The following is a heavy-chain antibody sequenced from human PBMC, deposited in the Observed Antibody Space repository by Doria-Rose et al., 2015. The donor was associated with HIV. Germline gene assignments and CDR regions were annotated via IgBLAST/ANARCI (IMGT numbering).Heavy chain of an antibody. J-gene: IGHJ4*02. CDR2: TFSDDER. CDR1: GVSLSSPGMG. Sequence: QVQLVQSGPVLVKPTETLTLTCTASGVSLSSPGMGVSWIRQPPGKALEWLANTFSDDERSYKTPLKSRLTISRGTSKSQVVLTMTDMDPVDTATYYCARIKSSRWYHKYYFDFWGQGTLVIVSA. V-gene: IGHV2-26*01. CDR3: ARIKSSRWYHKYYFDF. D-gene: IGHD6-13*01.